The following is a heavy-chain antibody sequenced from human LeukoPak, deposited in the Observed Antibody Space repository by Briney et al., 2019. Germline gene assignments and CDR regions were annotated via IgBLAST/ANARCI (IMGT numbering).Heavy chain of an antibody. CDR1: GYSISSGYY. CDR3: ARVAGGHYYYYYYMDV. CDR2: IYYSGST. J-gene: IGHJ6*03. D-gene: IGHD1-26*01. Sequence: SETLSLTCTVSGYSISSGYYWGWIRQPPGQGLEWIGYIYYSGSTNYNPSLKSRVTISVDTSKNQFSLKLSSVTAADTAVYYCARVAGGHYYYYYYMDVWGKGTTVTVSS. V-gene: IGHV4-61*01.